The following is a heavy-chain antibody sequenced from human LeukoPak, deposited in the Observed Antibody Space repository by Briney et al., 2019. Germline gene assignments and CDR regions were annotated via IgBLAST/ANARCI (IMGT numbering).Heavy chain of an antibody. J-gene: IGHJ4*02. CDR2: ISYDGSNK. CDR1: GFTFSSYA. V-gene: IGHV3-30*04. CDR3: ARGEYYYDSSGSQIPSFDY. D-gene: IGHD3-22*01. Sequence: GRSLRLSCAASGFTFSSYAMHWVRQAPGKGLEWVAVISYDGSNKYYADSVKGRFTISRDNSKNTLYLQMNSLRSEDTAVYYCARGEYYYDSSGSQIPSFDYWGQGTLVTVSS.